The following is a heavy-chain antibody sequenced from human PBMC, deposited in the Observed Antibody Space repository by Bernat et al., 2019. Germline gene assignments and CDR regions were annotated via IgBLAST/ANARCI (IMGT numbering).Heavy chain of an antibody. CDR1: GFTFSSYA. V-gene: IGHV3-30-3*01. J-gene: IGHJ5*02. CDR2: ISYDGSNK. D-gene: IGHD2-2*01. Sequence: QVQLVESGGGVVQPGRSLRLSCAASGFTFSSYAMHWVRQAPGKGLEWVAVISYDGSNKYYADSVKGRFTISRDNSKNTLYLQMNSLRAEDTAVYYCARDPGYCSSTSCYFWFDPWGQGTLVTVSS. CDR3: ARDPGYCSSTSCYFWFDP.